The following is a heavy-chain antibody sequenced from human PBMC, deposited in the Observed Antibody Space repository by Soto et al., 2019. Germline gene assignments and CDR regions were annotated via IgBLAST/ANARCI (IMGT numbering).Heavy chain of an antibody. Sequence: QVQLQESGPGLVKPSETLSLTCTVSGGSVSSGSYYWSWIRQPPGKGLEWIGYIYYSGSTNYNPSLKKRGTISIDTSKNPFSLKLRSVTAARTAVYYCARRIEGWYPGRYYYGMDVWGQGTAVTVSS. CDR2: IYYSGST. CDR1: GGSVSSGSYY. CDR3: ARRIEGWYPGRYYYGMDV. D-gene: IGHD6-19*01. J-gene: IGHJ6*02. V-gene: IGHV4-61*01.